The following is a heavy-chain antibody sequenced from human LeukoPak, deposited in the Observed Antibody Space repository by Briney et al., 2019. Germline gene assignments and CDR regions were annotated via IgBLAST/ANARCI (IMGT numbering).Heavy chain of an antibody. CDR1: GFTFSSYA. D-gene: IGHD5-18*01. V-gene: IGHV3-30-3*01. J-gene: IGHJ4*02. Sequence: GGSLRLSCAASGFTFSSYAMHWVRQAPGKGLEWVAVISYDGSNKYYADSVKGRFTISRDNSKNTLYLQMNSLRAEDTAVYYCARDGDTAMVPCNFDYWSQGTLVTVSS. CDR3: ARDGDTAMVPCNFDY. CDR2: ISYDGSNK.